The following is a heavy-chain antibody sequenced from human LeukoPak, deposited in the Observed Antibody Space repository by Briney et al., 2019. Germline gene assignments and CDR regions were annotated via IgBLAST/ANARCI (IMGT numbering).Heavy chain of an antibody. CDR1: GFTFSSDS. J-gene: IGHJ4*02. CDR3: ARDPGDYYDSSAYYLPPLDS. Sequence: GGSLRLSCAASGFTFSSDSMNWVRQAPGKGLEWGSSISSSSSYIYYADSVKGRFTIARDNAKTSLYLQMNSLRAEDTAVYYCARDPGDYYDSSAYYLPPLDSWGQGTLVTVSS. D-gene: IGHD3-22*01. V-gene: IGHV3-21*01. CDR2: ISSSSSYI.